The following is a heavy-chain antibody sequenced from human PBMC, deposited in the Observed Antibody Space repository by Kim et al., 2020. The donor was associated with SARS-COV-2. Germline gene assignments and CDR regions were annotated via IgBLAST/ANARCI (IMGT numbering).Heavy chain of an antibody. J-gene: IGHJ6*02. D-gene: IGHD4-17*01. CDR3: AKAPYGDYPYYYYGMDV. CDR1: GFTFSSYA. CDR2: ISGSGGST. V-gene: IGHV3-23*01. Sequence: GGSLRLSCAASGFTFSSYAMSWVRQAPGKGLEWVSAISGSGGSTYYADSVKGRFTISRDNSKNTLYLQMNSLRAEDTAVYYCAKAPYGDYPYYYYGMDVWGQGTTVTVSS.